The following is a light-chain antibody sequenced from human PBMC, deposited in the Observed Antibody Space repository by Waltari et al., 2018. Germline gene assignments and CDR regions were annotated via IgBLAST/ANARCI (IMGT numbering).Light chain of an antibody. CDR3: SSYAGNNNYV. CDR1: SSDVGGYNY. J-gene: IGLJ1*01. CDR2: DVT. Sequence: QSALPQPPSASGSPGQSVSIPCTGTSSDVGGYNYVPWYQQHPGNAPNLMIYDVTKRPSGVPDRFSGSKSGNTASLTVSGLQAEDEADYYCSSYAGNNNYVFGSGTKVTVL. V-gene: IGLV2-8*01.